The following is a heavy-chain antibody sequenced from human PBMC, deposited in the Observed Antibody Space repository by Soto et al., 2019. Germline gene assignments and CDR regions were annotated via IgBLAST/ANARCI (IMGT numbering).Heavy chain of an antibody. CDR2: VYYSGST. V-gene: IGHV4-59*01. CDR1: GGSISSDY. D-gene: IGHD5-18*01. CDR3: ARDIQLWSFDY. Sequence: SETLSLTCTVSGGSISSDYWSWIRQPPGKGLEWIGYVYYSGSTNYNPSLKSRVTISVDTSKNQFSLKLSSVTAADTAVYYCARDIQLWSFDYWGQGTLVTVSS. J-gene: IGHJ4*02.